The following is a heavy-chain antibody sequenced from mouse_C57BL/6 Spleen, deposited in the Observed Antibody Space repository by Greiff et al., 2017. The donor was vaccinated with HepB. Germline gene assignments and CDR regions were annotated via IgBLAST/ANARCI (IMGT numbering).Heavy chain of an antibody. CDR1: GYTFTDYE. CDR3: TRYSNYYYAMDY. V-gene: IGHV1-15*01. Sequence: VKLQQSGAELVRPGASVTLSCKASGYTFTDYEMHWVKQTPVHGLEWIGAIDPETGGTAYNQKFKGKAILTADKSSSTAYMELRSLTSEDSAVYYCTRYSNYYYAMDYWGQGTSVTVSS. CDR2: IDPETGGT. D-gene: IGHD2-5*01. J-gene: IGHJ4*01.